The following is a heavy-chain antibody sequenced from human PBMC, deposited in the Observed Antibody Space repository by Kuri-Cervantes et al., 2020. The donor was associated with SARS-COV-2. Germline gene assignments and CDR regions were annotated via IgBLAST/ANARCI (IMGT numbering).Heavy chain of an antibody. J-gene: IGHJ4*02. V-gene: IGHV3-30*04. CDR1: GFTFSSYA. D-gene: IGHD6-13*01. CDR2: ISYGGSNK. CDR3: ARGKGSRLSY. Sequence: GESLEISCAASGFTFSSYAMHWVRQAPGKGLEWVAVISYGGSNKYYADSVQGRVTISRDNSKNTLYLQMNSLRAEDTALYYCARGKGSRLSYWGQGTLVTVSS.